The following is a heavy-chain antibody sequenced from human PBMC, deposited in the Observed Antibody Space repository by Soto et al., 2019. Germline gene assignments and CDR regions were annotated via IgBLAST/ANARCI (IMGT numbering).Heavy chain of an antibody. Sequence: PGGSLRLSCAASGFTFSSYAMSWVRQAPGKGLEWVSAISGSGGSTYYADSVKGRFTISRDNSKNTLYLQMNSLRAEDTAVYYCAKRGRHSSGYYGSPPDYWGQGTLVTVS. CDR3: AKRGRHSSGYYGSPPDY. D-gene: IGHD3-22*01. CDR2: ISGSGGST. V-gene: IGHV3-23*01. J-gene: IGHJ4*02. CDR1: GFTFSSYA.